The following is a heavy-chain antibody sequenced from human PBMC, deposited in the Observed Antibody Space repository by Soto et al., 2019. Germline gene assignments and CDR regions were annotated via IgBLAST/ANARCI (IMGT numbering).Heavy chain of an antibody. CDR2: INPSGGST. J-gene: IGHJ6*02. V-gene: IGHV1-46*01. Sequence: ASVKVSCKASGYTFTSYYMHWVRQAPGQGLEWMGIINPSGGSTSYAQKFQGRVTMTADESTSTAYMELSSLRSEDTAVYYCARSPSVEYYDFWSGYYGNYYYYGMDVWGQGTTVTVSS. CDR3: ARSPSVEYYDFWSGYYGNYYYYGMDV. D-gene: IGHD3-3*01. CDR1: GYTFTSYY.